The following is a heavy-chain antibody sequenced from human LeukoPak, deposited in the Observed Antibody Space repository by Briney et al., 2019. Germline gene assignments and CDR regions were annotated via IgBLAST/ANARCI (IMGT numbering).Heavy chain of an antibody. J-gene: IGHJ4*02. D-gene: IGHD2-2*01. CDR1: GFTFSSYS. Sequence: GGSLRLSCATSGFTFSSYSMNWVRQAPGKGLEWVSSISSSSSNIYYVDSVKGRFTISRDNAKNSLYLQMNSLRAEDTAVYYCAKDPTVVVPAAHPGENFDYWGQGTLVTVSS. CDR3: AKDPTVVVPAAHPGENFDY. CDR2: ISSSSSNI. V-gene: IGHV3-21*01.